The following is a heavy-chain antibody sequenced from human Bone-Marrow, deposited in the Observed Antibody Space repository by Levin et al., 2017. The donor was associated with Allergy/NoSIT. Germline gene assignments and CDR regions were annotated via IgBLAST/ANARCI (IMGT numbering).Heavy chain of an antibody. J-gene: IGHJ4*02. Sequence: TGESLKISCKASGAAFNTYAFYWVRQAPGQGLEWMGRIIPIAGTPNYAQKFQGRVTITADKSTSTAYMELSNLRSEDTAVYYCARVDCNGPCYFDYWGQGTLVTVSS. CDR1: GAAFNTYA. CDR3: ARVDCNGPCYFDY. D-gene: IGHD2-15*01. CDR2: IIPIAGTP. V-gene: IGHV1-69*04.